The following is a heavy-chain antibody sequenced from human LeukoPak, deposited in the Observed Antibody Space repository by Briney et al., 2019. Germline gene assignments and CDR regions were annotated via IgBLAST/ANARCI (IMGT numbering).Heavy chain of an antibody. V-gene: IGHV4-39*07. J-gene: IGHJ3*02. CDR3: ARVSSYDFSGDI. D-gene: IGHD3-3*01. CDR2: IYYSGST. Sequence: SETLSLTCTVSGGPISSSSYYWGWIRQPPGKGLEWIGSIYYSGSTYYNPSLKSRVTISVDTSKNQFSLKLSSVTAADTAVYYCARVSSYDFSGDIWGQGTMVTVSS. CDR1: GGPISSSSYY.